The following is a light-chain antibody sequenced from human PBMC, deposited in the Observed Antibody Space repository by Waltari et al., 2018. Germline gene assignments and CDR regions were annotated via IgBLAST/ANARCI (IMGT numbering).Light chain of an antibody. Sequence: QGRVNRDEKTYLKWFRQRAGQSPRRLIYKVFNRDSGVPDRFSGSGSGTDFTLKISRVEAEDVGTYYCMQATQWPLTFGQGTKVEIK. V-gene: IGKV2-30*01. CDR2: KVF. J-gene: IGKJ1*01. CDR3: MQATQWPLT. CDR1: QGRVNRDEKTY.